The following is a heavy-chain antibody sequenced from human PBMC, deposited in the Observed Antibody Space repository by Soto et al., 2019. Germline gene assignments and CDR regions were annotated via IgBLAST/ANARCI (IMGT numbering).Heavy chain of an antibody. V-gene: IGHV3-7*01. CDR3: ARDVAYCGGDCYLDY. CDR1: GFTFSSYW. D-gene: IGHD2-21*02. CDR2: INQDGSEK. J-gene: IGHJ4*02. Sequence: PGGSLRLSCAASGFTFSSYWMSWVRQAPGKGLEWVANINQDGSEKYYVDSVKGRFTISRDNAKNSLYLQMNSLRAKDTTVYYCARDVAYCGGDCYLDYWGQGTLVTVSS.